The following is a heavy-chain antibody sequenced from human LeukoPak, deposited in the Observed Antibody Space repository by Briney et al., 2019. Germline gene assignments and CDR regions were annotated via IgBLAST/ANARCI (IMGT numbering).Heavy chain of an antibody. J-gene: IGHJ4*02. CDR2: IYPGDSDT. Sequence: GESLRISCKGSGYTFTSYWIGWVRQMPGKGLEWMGIIYPGDSDTRYSPSFQGQVSISADKSINTAYLQWSTLKASDTAMYYCARGCYYDSSGYPDYWGQGTQVTVSS. D-gene: IGHD3-22*01. V-gene: IGHV5-51*01. CDR3: ARGCYYDSSGYPDY. CDR1: GYTFTSYW.